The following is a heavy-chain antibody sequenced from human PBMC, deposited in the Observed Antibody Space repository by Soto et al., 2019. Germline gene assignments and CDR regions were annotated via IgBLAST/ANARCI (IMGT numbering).Heavy chain of an antibody. D-gene: IGHD3-10*01. CDR3: ARVQLLCFGEKVPDWFDF. V-gene: IGHV4-59*12. CDR2: IYYSGST. Sequence: SETLSLTCTVSGGSISSYYWSWIRQPPGKGLEWIGYIYYSGSTNNNPSLKSRVTISVDKSKNQFSLKLSSVTAADTAVYYCARVQLLCFGEKVPDWFDFWGQGTSVPVSS. J-gene: IGHJ5*01. CDR1: GGSISSYY.